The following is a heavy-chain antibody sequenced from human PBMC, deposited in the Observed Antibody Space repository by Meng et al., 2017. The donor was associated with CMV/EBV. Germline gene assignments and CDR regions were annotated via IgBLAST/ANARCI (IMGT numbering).Heavy chain of an antibody. J-gene: IGHJ4*02. V-gene: IGHV4-34*01. CDR2: INHSGST. CDR3: ARVWDSGWDY. CDR1: GGSFSGYY. Sequence: QVQLQQCGAGLLKPSGTLSLTCAVYGGSFSGYYWSWIRQPPGKGLEWIGEINHSGSTNYNPSLKSRVTISVDTSKNQFSLKLSSVTAADTAVYYCARVWDSGWDYWGQGTLVTVSS. D-gene: IGHD3-22*01.